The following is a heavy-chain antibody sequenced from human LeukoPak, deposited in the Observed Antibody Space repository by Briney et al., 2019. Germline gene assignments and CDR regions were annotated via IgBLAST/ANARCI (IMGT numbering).Heavy chain of an antibody. Sequence: PGGSLRLSCAASGFTFSSYAMSWVRQAPGKGLEWVSAISGSGGSTYYADSVKGRFTISRDNSKNTLYLQMNSLRAEDTAVYYCAKDQRGYDYGDYVDAFDIWGQGTMVTVSS. V-gene: IGHV3-23*01. D-gene: IGHD4-17*01. CDR2: ISGSGGST. CDR1: GFTFSSYA. J-gene: IGHJ3*02. CDR3: AKDQRGYDYGDYVDAFDI.